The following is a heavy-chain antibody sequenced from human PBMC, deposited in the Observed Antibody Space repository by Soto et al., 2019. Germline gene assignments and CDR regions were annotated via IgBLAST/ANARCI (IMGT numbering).Heavy chain of an antibody. J-gene: IGHJ2*01. V-gene: IGHV3-66*01. CDR2: IYSGGST. D-gene: IGHD2-15*01. Sequence: EVQLVESGGGLVQPGGSLRLSCAASGFTVSSNYMSWVRQAPGKGLEWVSVIYSGGSTCYADSVKGRFTISRDNSKNTLYLQMNSLRAEDTAVYYCARNLGCSGGSCYRDQFWYFDLWGRGTLVTVSS. CDR3: ARNLGCSGGSCYRDQFWYFDL. CDR1: GFTVSSNY.